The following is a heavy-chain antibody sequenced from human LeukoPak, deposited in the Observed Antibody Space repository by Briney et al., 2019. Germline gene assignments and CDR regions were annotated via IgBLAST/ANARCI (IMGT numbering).Heavy chain of an antibody. J-gene: IGHJ6*03. V-gene: IGHV3-23*01. CDR2: FTGGGIT. CDR1: GFTFSSYG. Sequence: PGGSLRLSCAASGFTFSSYGMHWVRQSPGKGLEWVSTFTGGGITYYADSVKGRFTISRDNSKNMLFLQMDSLRAEDTATYYCAKVSGYYLDYMDVWGKGTTVTVSS. CDR3: AKVSGYYLDYMDV. D-gene: IGHD3-22*01.